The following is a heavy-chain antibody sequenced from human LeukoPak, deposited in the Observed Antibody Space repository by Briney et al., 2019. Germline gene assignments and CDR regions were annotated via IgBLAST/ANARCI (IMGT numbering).Heavy chain of an antibody. CDR2: IYYSGTT. Sequence: PSETLSLTCTVSGGSISSYYWSWIRQPPGKGLEWIGYIYYSGTTNYNPSLKSRVTISIDTSKNQFSLKLSSVTAADTAVYYCARGVYIAAAQYAYWGQGTLVTVSS. V-gene: IGHV4-59*01. CDR1: GGSISSYY. J-gene: IGHJ4*02. D-gene: IGHD6-13*01. CDR3: ARGVYIAAAQYAY.